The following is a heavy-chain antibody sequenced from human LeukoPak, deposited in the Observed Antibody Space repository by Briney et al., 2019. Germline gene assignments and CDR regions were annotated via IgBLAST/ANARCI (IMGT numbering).Heavy chain of an antibody. Sequence: GESLKISCKGSGYXFTSYWISWVRQMPGKGLEWMGRIDPSDSYTNYSPSFQGHVTISADKSISTAYLQWSSLKASDTAMYYCARLVSPYYYGSGSYYQGYFDYWGQGTLVTVSS. J-gene: IGHJ4*02. CDR2: IDPSDSYT. CDR1: GYXFTSYW. CDR3: ARLVSPYYYGSGSYYQGYFDY. D-gene: IGHD3-10*01. V-gene: IGHV5-10-1*01.